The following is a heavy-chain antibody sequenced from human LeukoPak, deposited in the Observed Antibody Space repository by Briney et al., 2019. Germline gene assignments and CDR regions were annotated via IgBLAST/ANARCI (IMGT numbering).Heavy chain of an antibody. Sequence: GGSLRLSCAASGFTFRTYSMNWVRQAPGKGLEWVSSISSSSSYIYYADSVKGRFTISRDNAKNSLYLQMNSLRAEDTAVYYCARTQSGSYGFDYWGQGTLVTVSS. J-gene: IGHJ4*02. CDR1: GFTFRTYS. CDR3: ARTQSGSYGFDY. D-gene: IGHD1-26*01. V-gene: IGHV3-21*01. CDR2: ISSSSSYI.